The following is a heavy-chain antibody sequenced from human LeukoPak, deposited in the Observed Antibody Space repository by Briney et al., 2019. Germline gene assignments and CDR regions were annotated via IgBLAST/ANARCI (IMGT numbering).Heavy chain of an antibody. Sequence: SETLSLTCAVYGGSFSGYYWSWIRQPPGKGLEWIGEINHSGSTNYNPSLKSRVTISVDTSKNQFSLKLSSVTAADTAVYYCARLPSPQRITMVRGVRRAFDIWGQGTMVTASS. CDR2: INHSGST. V-gene: IGHV4-34*01. CDR1: GGSFSGYY. CDR3: ARLPSPQRITMVRGVRRAFDI. D-gene: IGHD3-10*01. J-gene: IGHJ3*02.